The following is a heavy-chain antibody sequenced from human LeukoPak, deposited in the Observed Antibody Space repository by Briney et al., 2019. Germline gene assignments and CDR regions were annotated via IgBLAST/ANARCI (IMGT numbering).Heavy chain of an antibody. V-gene: IGHV1-2*02. J-gene: IGHJ6*03. D-gene: IGHD1-1*01. CDR2: SDPKSGAT. CDR3: ARDKQLDWAHYYYYYMDV. Sequence: ASVKVSCKTSGYTFTSYYIHWLRQAPGQRFEWMGWSDPKSGATKYEHFQGRVTMTRDTSISTAYMELSKLGSADTAVYYCARDKQLDWAHYYYYYMDVWGKGTTVTVSS. CDR1: GYTFTSYY.